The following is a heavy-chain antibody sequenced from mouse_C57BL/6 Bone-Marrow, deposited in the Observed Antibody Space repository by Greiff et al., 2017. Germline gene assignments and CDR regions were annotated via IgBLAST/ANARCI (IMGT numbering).Heavy chain of an antibody. J-gene: IGHJ2*01. CDR2: ISDGGSYT. Sequence: EVHLVESGGGLVKPGGSLKLSCAASGFTFSSYAMSWVRQPPAKRLEWVATISDGGSYTYYPDNVKGRFTISRDNAKNNLYLQMSHLKSEDTAMYYCARERGPFYAPDDWGQGTTLTVSS. CDR1: GFTFSSYA. CDR3: ARERGPFYAPDD. V-gene: IGHV5-4*01. D-gene: IGHD2-12*01.